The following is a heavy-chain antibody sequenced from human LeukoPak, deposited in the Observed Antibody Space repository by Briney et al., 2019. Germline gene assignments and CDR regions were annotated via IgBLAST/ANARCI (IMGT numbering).Heavy chain of an antibody. CDR1: GFTFGSYG. Sequence: GGSLRLSXAASGFTFGSYGMHWVRQTPGKGLEWLAFIRYDGSNKYYADSVKGRFTISRDNSKNTLYLQMNSLRAEDTAVYYCAKDSRTMIGYMDVWGKGTTVTVSS. J-gene: IGHJ6*03. D-gene: IGHD3-10*02. CDR3: AKDSRTMIGYMDV. V-gene: IGHV3-30*02. CDR2: IRYDGSNK.